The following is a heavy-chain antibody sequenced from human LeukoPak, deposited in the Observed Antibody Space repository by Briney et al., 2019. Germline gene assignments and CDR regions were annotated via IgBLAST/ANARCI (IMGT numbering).Heavy chain of an antibody. CDR3: AEASWVSNADAVL. J-gene: IGHJ4*02. D-gene: IGHD1-1*01. CDR2: LRGNGET. Sequence: GGSLRLSCAASGFTFSDYAMSWVRQAPARGLEWVSSLRGNGETFYADSVKGRFTLSRDESRNTVFLQLNSLRVDDTAVYFCAEASWVSNADAVLWGQGTLVTVSS. CDR1: GFTFSDYA. V-gene: IGHV3-23*01.